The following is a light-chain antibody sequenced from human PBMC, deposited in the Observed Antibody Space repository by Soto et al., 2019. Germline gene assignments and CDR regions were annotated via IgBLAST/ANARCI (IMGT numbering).Light chain of an antibody. CDR1: SSNLGTNT. V-gene: IGLV1-44*01. Sequence: QLVLTQPPSASGTPGQRVPISCSGSSSNLGTNTVTWYQHLPGTAPKLLIYRSTQRPSGVPDRFSGSKSGTSASLAISGLQSEDEADYYCAAWDDSLNGVVFGGGTKVTVL. J-gene: IGLJ2*01. CDR3: AAWDDSLNGVV. CDR2: RST.